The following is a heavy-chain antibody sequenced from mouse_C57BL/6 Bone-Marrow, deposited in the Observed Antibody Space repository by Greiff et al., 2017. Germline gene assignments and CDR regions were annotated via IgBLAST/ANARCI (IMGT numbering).Heavy chain of an antibody. CDR2: ISSGGSYT. D-gene: IGHD1-1*01. J-gene: IGHJ1*03. CDR3: ARRPERYGSSYGYWYFDV. CDR1: GFTFSSYG. V-gene: IGHV5-6*02. Sequence: EVKLVESGGDLVKPGGSLKLSCAASGFTFSSYGMSWVRQTPDKRLEWVATISSGGSYTYYPDSVKGRFTISRDNAKNTLYLQMSSLKSEDTATYYCARRPERYGSSYGYWYFDVWGTGTTVTVSS.